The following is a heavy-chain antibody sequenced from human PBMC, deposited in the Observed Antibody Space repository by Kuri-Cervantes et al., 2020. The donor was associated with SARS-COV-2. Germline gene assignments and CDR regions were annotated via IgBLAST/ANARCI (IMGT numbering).Heavy chain of an antibody. CDR2: TYYRSKWYN. V-gene: IGHV6-1*01. D-gene: IGHD3-10*01. CDR1: GDSVSSNSAA. J-gene: IGHJ5*02. Sequence: SQTLSLTCAISGDSVSSNSAAWNWIRQSPSRGLEWLGRTYYRSKWYNDYAVSVKSRITINPETSKNQFSLQLNSVTPEDTAVYYCARGVRRGTMVRGVIITSSLWFDPWGQGTLVTVSS. CDR3: ARGVRRGTMVRGVIITSSLWFDP.